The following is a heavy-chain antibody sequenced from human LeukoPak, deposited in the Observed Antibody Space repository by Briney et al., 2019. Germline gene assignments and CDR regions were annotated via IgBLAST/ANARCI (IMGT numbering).Heavy chain of an antibody. CDR3: TRDQTPYY. CDR2: IRSKIYGGTP. CDR1: GFTFGDYA. Sequence: PGGSLRLSCTASGFTFGDYAMTWVRQAPGKGLEWVGFIRSKIYGGTPEYAASVKGRFTISRDDSKGIAYLQMNSLKTGDTAVYYCTRDQTPYYWGQGTLVTVSS. V-gene: IGHV3-49*04. J-gene: IGHJ4*02.